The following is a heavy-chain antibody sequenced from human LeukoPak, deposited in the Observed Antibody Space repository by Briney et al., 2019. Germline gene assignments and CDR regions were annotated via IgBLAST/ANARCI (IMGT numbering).Heavy chain of an antibody. V-gene: IGHV1-69*04. D-gene: IGHD4-17*01. CDR3: ARDGKNYGDYGGRSYYGMDV. Sequence: ASVKVSCKASGGTFSSYAISWVRQAPRQGLEWMGRIIPILGIANYAQKFQGRVTITADKSTSTAYMELSSLRSEDTAVYYCARDGKNYGDYGGRSYYGMDVWGQGTTVTVSS. CDR2: IIPILGIA. CDR1: GGTFSSYA. J-gene: IGHJ6*02.